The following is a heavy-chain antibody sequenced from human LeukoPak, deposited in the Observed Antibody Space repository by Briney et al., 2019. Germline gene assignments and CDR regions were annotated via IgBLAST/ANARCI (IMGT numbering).Heavy chain of an antibody. CDR2: IYTSGST. D-gene: IGHD4-23*01. V-gene: IGHV4-61*02. CDR1: GGSISSGSYY. CDR3: ARGWMTTVVHNWFDP. Sequence: SETLSLTCTVSGGSISSGSYYWSWIRQPAGKGLEWIGRIYTSGSTNYNPSLKSRVTISVDTSKNQFSLKLSSVTAADTAVYYCARGWMTTVVHNWFDPWGQGTLVTVSS. J-gene: IGHJ5*02.